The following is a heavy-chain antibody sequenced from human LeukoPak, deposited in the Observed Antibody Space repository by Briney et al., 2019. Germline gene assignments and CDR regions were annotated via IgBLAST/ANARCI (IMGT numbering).Heavy chain of an antibody. CDR1: GYSFTNYW. D-gene: IGHD3-10*01. CDR3: TTTMLRGLIITQFDY. CDR2: IYPGDSDT. Sequence: GESLKISCKGSGYSFTNYWIGWVRQMPGKGLEGMGIIYPGDSDTRYSPSFQGQVTISADKSINTAYLQWSSLKASDTAMYYCTTTMLRGLIITQFDYWGQGTLVTVSS. J-gene: IGHJ4*02. V-gene: IGHV5-51*01.